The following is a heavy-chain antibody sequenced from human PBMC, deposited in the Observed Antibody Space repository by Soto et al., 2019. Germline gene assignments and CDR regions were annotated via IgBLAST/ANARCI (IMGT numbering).Heavy chain of an antibody. CDR2: IYYSGST. Sequence: PSETLSLTCTVSGGSISSYYWSWIRQPPGKGLEWIGYIYYSGSTNYNPSLKSRVTISVDTSKNQFSLKLSSVTAADTAVYYCARRVVVVPVGEFLFDPWGQGTLVTVSS. CDR1: GGSISSYY. J-gene: IGHJ5*02. CDR3: ARRVVVVPVGEFLFDP. V-gene: IGHV4-59*08. D-gene: IGHD2-2*01.